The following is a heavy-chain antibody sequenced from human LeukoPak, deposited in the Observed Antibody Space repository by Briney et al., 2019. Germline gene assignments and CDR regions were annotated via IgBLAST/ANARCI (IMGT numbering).Heavy chain of an antibody. CDR3: ARQNSRWELLTDY. CDR2: IYYSGST. V-gene: IGHV4-39*01. J-gene: IGHJ4*02. D-gene: IGHD1-26*01. Sequence: SETLSLTCTVSGGSISSSSYYWGWIRQPPGKGLKWIGSIYYSGSTYYNPSLKSRVTISVDTSKNQFSLKLSSVTAADTAVYYCARQNSRWELLTDYWGQGTLVTVSS. CDR1: GGSISSSSYY.